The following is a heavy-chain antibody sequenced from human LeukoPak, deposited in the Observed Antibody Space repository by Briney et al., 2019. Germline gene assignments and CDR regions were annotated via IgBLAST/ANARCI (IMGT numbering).Heavy chain of an antibody. CDR3: ARGGIAAAGNGDIDY. D-gene: IGHD6-13*01. V-gene: IGHV4-39*07. Sequence: PSDTLSLTCIISGGSISSSTYYWGWIRQPPGKGLEWIGSIYHSGSTYYNPSLKSRVTISVDTSKNQFSLKLSSVTAADTAVYYCARGGIAAAGNGDIDYWGQGTLVTVSS. CDR2: IYHSGST. CDR1: GGSISSSTYY. J-gene: IGHJ4*02.